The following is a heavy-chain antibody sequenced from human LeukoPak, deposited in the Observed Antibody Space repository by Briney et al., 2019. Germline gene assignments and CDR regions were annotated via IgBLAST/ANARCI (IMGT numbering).Heavy chain of an antibody. CDR3: ARGGGGWIGY. CDR2: INSDGSST. V-gene: IGHV3-74*01. J-gene: IGHJ4*02. D-gene: IGHD6-19*01. Sequence: EGPLSFCCTAAGITFSCYWMHWLRQAPGEVLLGGSRINSDGSSTTYADSVKGRFTISRDNAKNTLYMQMNSRRAGDMAVFYCARGGGGWIGYWGQGTLVTVSS. CDR1: GITFSCYW.